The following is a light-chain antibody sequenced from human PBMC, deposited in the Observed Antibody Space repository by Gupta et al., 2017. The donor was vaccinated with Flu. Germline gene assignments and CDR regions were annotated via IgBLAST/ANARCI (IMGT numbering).Light chain of an antibody. J-gene: IGKJ2*01. CDR3: QQYGSSATA. V-gene: IGKV3-20*01. CDR1: QSVSSSY. Sequence: GTLSLSPGERATLSCRASQSVSSSYLAWYQQKPVQAPRLLIYGASSSATGIPDRFSGSGSGTDFTLTISRLDPEDFAVYYCQQYGSSATAFGQGTKLEIK. CDR2: GAS.